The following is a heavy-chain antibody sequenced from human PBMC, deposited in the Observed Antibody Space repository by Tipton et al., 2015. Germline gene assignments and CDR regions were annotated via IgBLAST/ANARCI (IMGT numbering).Heavy chain of an antibody. V-gene: IGHV4-38-2*01. CDR3: ACQDYDSLTRDYQTVDY. Sequence: LRLSCAASGFTVSSNYMSWVRQAPGKGLEWIGSILHRGTTYYNPSLKSRVTMSRDTSKNQFSLKLTSVTAADTAVYYCACQDYDSLTRDYQTVDYWGQGTLVTVSS. J-gene: IGHJ4*02. CDR2: ILHRGTT. CDR1: GFTVSSNY. D-gene: IGHD3-9*01.